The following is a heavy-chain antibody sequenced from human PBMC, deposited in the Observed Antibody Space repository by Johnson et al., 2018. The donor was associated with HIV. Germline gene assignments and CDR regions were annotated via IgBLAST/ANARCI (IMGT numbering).Heavy chain of an antibody. D-gene: IGHD1-7*01. J-gene: IGHJ3*02. CDR1: GFTFDDYA. Sequence: VQLVESGGSVVRPGGSLRLSCAASGFTFDDYAMSWVRQAPGKGLEWVSGINWNGGSTGYADSVKGRFTISRDNAKNSLYLQMNSLRAEDTGVYFCARVRRKNWNLGDPFDIWGQGTMVTVSS. V-gene: IGHV3-20*04. CDR3: ARVRRKNWNLGDPFDI. CDR2: INWNGGST.